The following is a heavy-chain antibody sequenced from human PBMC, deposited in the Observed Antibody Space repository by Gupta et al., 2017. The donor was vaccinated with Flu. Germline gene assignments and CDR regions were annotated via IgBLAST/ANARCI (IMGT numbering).Heavy chain of an antibody. CDR1: GVSFSGYH. J-gene: IGHJ6*01. D-gene: IGHD2-15*01. V-gene: IGHV4-34*01. CDR3: ARTNTLAPLPTGYYGIAI. CDR2: IDHTGSA. Sequence: QGHLQQWGAGLLKPSETLSLTCAVYGVSFSGYHWTWIRQPPGKGLEWIGEIDHTGSATYNPSCESGVPLAVDTSKKEFALKLTPLTATDTAVYFCARTNTLAPLPTGYYGIAIWGQGTTVAVSS.